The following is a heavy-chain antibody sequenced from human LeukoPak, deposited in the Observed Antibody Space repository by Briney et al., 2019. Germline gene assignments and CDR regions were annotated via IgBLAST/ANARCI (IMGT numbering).Heavy chain of an antibody. Sequence: GGSLTLSCAASGFTFRNHAIHWLRQAPGKGLEWVAVISDDGSSNYYADSVKGRFIISRDNSKNTLYLQMNSLIAEETAVYFCARGHSGSYWLIDYWGQGTLVIVSS. CDR3: ARGHSGSYWLIDY. J-gene: IGHJ4*02. CDR1: GFTFRNHA. CDR2: ISDDGSSN. D-gene: IGHD1-26*01. V-gene: IGHV3-30-3*01.